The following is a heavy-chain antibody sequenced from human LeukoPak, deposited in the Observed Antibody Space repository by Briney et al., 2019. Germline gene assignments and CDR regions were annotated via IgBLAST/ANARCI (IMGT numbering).Heavy chain of an antibody. D-gene: IGHD6-13*01. CDR1: GGSISSSNW. V-gene: IGHV4-4*02. Sequence: SETLSLTCAVSGGSISSSNWWSWIRQPPGKGLEWIGEIYHSGSTNYNPSLKSRVTISVDKSKTQFSLKLSSVTAADTAVYYCVRFVGSSWLAFDIWGQGTMVTVSS. J-gene: IGHJ3*02. CDR3: VRFVGSSWLAFDI. CDR2: IYHSGST.